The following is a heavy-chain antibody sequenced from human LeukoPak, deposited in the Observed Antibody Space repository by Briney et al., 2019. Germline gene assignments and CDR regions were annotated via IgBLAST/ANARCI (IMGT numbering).Heavy chain of an antibody. CDR2: IIPIFGTA. CDR3: ARVFGLGGEPYFDY. Sequence: ASVKVSCKASGGTFSSYAISWVRQAPGQGLEWMGGIIPIFGTANYAQKFQGRVTITADESTSTAYMELSSLRSEDTAVYYCARVFGLGGEPYFDYWGQGTLVTVSS. D-gene: IGHD3-16*01. CDR1: GGTFSSYA. J-gene: IGHJ4*02. V-gene: IGHV1-69*13.